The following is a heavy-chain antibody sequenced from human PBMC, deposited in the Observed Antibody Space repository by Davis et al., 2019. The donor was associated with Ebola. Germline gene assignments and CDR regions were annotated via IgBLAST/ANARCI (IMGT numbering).Heavy chain of an antibody. CDR2: INPDSGGT. V-gene: IGHV1-2*04. Sequence: ASVKVSCKASGGTFSSYAISWVRQAPGQGLEWMGWINPDSGGTNYAQKFQGWVTMTRDKSISTVYMELSRLRSDDTAVYYCAREYCSSTSCYTGYYFDYWGQGTLVTVSS. J-gene: IGHJ4*02. D-gene: IGHD2-2*02. CDR1: GGTFSSYA. CDR3: AREYCSSTSCYTGYYFDY.